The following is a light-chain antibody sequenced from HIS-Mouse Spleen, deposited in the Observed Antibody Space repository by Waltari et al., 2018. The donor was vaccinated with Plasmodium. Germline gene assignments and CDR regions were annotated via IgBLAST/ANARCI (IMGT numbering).Light chain of an antibody. CDR2: GAS. CDR1: QSVSSN. CDR3: QQYNNWPLFT. J-gene: IGKJ3*01. V-gene: IGKV3-15*01. Sequence: EIVMTQSPATMSVSPGERATLSCRASQSVSSNLAWYQQKPGQAPMLLIYGASTRATGIPARLSGSGSGTEFTLILSSMQSEDFAVYYCQQYNNWPLFTFGPGTKVDIK.